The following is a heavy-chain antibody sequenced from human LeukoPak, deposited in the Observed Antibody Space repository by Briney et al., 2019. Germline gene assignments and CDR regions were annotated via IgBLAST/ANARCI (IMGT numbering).Heavy chain of an antibody. CDR1: GGSFSGYY. CDR3: ARFPSSRFLEWFQNWFDP. Sequence: SETLSLTCAVYGGSFSGYYWSWIRRPPGKGLEWIGEINHSGSTNYNPSLKSRVTISVDTSKNQFSLKLSSVTAADTAVYYCARFPSSRFLEWFQNWFDPWGQGTLVTVSS. V-gene: IGHV4-34*01. D-gene: IGHD3-3*01. J-gene: IGHJ5*02. CDR2: INHSGST.